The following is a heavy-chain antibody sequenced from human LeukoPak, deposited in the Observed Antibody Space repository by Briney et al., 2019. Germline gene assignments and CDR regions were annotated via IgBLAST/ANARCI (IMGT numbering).Heavy chain of an antibody. CDR2: IHFSGTT. CDR1: GGSISSGAFY. D-gene: IGHD1-1*01. CDR3: ARVGDWNDLVY. Sequence: PSETLSLTCTVSGGSISSGAFYWNWIRQHPGEGLEWIGYIHFSGTTYYNPSLRSRAMISIDTSENQFSLNLSSVTAADTAVYYCARVGDWNDLVYWGQGTLVTVSS. V-gene: IGHV4-31*03. J-gene: IGHJ4*02.